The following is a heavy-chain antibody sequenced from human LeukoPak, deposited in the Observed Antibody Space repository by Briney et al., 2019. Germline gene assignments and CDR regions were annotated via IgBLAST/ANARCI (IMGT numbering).Heavy chain of an antibody. CDR3: ARGSTYADYVFDY. CDR2: ILHPGST. J-gene: IGHJ4*02. CDR1: GGSISSGAYY. D-gene: IGHD4-17*01. Sequence: KTSQTLSLTCTVSGGSISSGAYYWSWIRQHPGKGLEWIGYILHPGSTYYNPSLKSRITISVDTSKNQFSLNLTSVTAADTAVYYCARGSTYADYVFDYWGQGTLVTVSS. V-gene: IGHV4-31*03.